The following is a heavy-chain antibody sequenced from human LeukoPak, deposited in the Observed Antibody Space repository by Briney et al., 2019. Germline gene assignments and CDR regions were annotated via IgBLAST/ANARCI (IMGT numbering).Heavy chain of an antibody. J-gene: IGHJ1*01. Sequence: SETLSLTCAVYGGSFSGYYWSWIRQPPGKGLEWIGEINHSGSTNYTPSLKSRVTISVDTSKNQFSLKLSSVTAADTAVYYCARSSSWYSNFQHWGQGTLVTVSS. D-gene: IGHD6-13*01. CDR1: GGSFSGYY. CDR3: ARSSSWYSNFQH. CDR2: INHSGST. V-gene: IGHV4-34*01.